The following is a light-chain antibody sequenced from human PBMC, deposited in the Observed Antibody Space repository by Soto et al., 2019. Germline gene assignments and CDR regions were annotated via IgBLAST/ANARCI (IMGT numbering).Light chain of an antibody. CDR2: ATS. Sequence: AIQMTQSPSSLSASVGDRVTITCRASQGIRTDLGWYQQRPGKAPKLLIYATSNLQTGVPSRFSGSGSGTDFTLTISSLQPEDFATYYCLQDYSYHRTFGQGTKVEIK. V-gene: IGKV1-6*01. CDR1: QGIRTD. CDR3: LQDYSYHRT. J-gene: IGKJ1*01.